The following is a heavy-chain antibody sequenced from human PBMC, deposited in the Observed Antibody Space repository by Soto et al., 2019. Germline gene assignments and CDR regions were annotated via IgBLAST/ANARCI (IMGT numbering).Heavy chain of an antibody. J-gene: IGHJ5*02. CDR2: ISYRGIT. CDR1: GDSISTYH. D-gene: IGHD6-13*01. V-gene: IGHV4-59*06. CDR3: ARMSATGTRWFDP. Sequence: SETLSLTCTVSGDSISTYHWSWVRQHPGQGLEWIASISYRGITYSNPSLKSRLSMSVDTSKNQFSLNLTSVTAADTAVYHCARMSATGTRWFDPWGQGTLATVSS.